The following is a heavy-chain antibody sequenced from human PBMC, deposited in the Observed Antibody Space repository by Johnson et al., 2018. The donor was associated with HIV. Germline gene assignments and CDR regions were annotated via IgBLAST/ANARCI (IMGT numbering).Heavy chain of an antibody. D-gene: IGHD2-15*01. V-gene: IGHV3-30-3*01. CDR2: ISYDGSNK. CDR1: GFTFSSYA. J-gene: IGHJ3*02. Sequence: VQLVESGGGVVQPGRSLRLSCAASGFTFSSYAMHSVRQAPGKGLEWVAVISYDGSNKYYADSVKGRFTISRDNSKNTLYLQMNSLRAEDTAVYYCASGRVGGNDAFDIWGQGTMVTVSS. CDR3: ASGRVGGNDAFDI.